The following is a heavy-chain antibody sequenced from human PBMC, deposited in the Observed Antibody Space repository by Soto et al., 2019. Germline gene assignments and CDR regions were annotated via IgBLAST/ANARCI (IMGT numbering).Heavy chain of an antibody. CDR1: GGSISSGGYY. CDR3: ATGSRSSTSDAFGV. V-gene: IGHV4-61*03. D-gene: IGHD2-2*01. Sequence: SETLSLTCTVSGGSISSGGYYWSWIRQHPGKGLEWIGYVFYSGNTNCNPSLQSRVTMSVDTSRNHFSLTLNSVTAADTAVYYCATGSRSSTSDAFGVWGRGTMVTVSS. CDR2: VFYSGNT. J-gene: IGHJ3*01.